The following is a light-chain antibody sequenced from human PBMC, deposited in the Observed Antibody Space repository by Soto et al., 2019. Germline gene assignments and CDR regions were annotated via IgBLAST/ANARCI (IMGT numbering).Light chain of an antibody. J-gene: IGKJ4*01. Sequence: DIRMTQSPSSVSASVGDRVTITCRASQSINSWLAWYQQKPGKAPKLLIYAASSLQSGVPSRFSGSGYGTDFTLTITSLQPEDLATYFCQQANSFPLTFGRGTKVEIK. CDR3: QQANSFPLT. CDR1: QSINSW. CDR2: AAS. V-gene: IGKV1-12*01.